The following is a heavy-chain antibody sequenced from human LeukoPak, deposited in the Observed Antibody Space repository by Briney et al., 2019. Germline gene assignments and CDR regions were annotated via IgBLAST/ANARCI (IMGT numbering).Heavy chain of an antibody. J-gene: IGHJ6*02. Sequence: SVKVSCKASGGTFSSYAISWVRQAPGQGLEWMGRIIPILGIANYAQKFQGRATITADKSTSTAYMELSSLRSEDTAVYYCARERLVAARYYYYGTDVWGQGTTVTVSS. V-gene: IGHV1-69*04. D-gene: IGHD2-15*01. CDR3: ARERLVAARYYYYGTDV. CDR2: IIPILGIA. CDR1: GGTFSSYA.